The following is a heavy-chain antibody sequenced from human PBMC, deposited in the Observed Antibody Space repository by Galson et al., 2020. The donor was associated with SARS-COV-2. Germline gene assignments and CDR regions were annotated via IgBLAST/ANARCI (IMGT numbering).Heavy chain of an antibody. D-gene: IGHD6-25*01. Sequence: GGSLRLSCAASGFTVNNKHLSWVRQAPGKGLEWVSAIYEGGNTYYADPVKGRFTISRDNAKNTLYLQMNSLRVEDTAVYYCGSWTLAAYYYFGMDVWGQGTTVTVS. CDR2: IYEGGNT. CDR3: GSWTLAAYYYFGMDV. CDR1: GFTVNNKH. J-gene: IGHJ6*02. V-gene: IGHV3-66*01.